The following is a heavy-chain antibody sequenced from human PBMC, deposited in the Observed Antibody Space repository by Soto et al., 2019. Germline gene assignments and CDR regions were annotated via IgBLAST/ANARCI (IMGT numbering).Heavy chain of an antibody. V-gene: IGHV3-13*01. CDR2: IGTAGDT. D-gene: IGHD6-19*01. CDR1: GFTFGSYD. CDR3: ARYSSGWYYFDY. Sequence: GGSLRLSCAASGFTFGSYDMHWVRQATGKGLEWVSAIGTAGDTYYPGSVKGRFTISRENAKNSLYLQMNSLRAGDTAVYYCARYSSGWYYFDYWGQGTLVTAPQ. J-gene: IGHJ4*02.